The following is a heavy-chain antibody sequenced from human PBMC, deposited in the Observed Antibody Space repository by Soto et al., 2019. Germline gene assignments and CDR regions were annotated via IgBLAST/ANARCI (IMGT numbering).Heavy chain of an antibody. CDR1: GGSISSSSYY. J-gene: IGHJ6*02. V-gene: IGHV4-39*01. Sequence: SETLSLTCTVSGGSISSSSYYWGWIRQPPGRGLEWIGSIYYSGSTYYNPSLKSRVTISVDTSKNQFSLKLSSVTAADTAVYYCARRRRYSYEDYYYYGMDVWGQGTTVTVSS. CDR3: ARRRRYSYEDYYYYGMDV. CDR2: IYYSGST. D-gene: IGHD5-18*01.